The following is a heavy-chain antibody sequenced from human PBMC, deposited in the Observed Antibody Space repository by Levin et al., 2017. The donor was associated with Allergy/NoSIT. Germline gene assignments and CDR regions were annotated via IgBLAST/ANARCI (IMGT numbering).Heavy chain of an antibody. CDR1: GSTFSSYG. V-gene: IGHV3-30*18. J-gene: IGHJ4*02. D-gene: IGHD6-19*01. Sequence: PGGSLRLSCAASGSTFSSYGIHWVRQAPGKGLEWVAVISYDGNNKYYADSVKGRFTISRDNSKNTLYLQMNSLRAEDTAVYYCAKAPHPWYSSGGYEGFDYWGQGTLVTVSS. CDR3: AKAPHPWYSSGGYEGFDY. CDR2: ISYDGNNK.